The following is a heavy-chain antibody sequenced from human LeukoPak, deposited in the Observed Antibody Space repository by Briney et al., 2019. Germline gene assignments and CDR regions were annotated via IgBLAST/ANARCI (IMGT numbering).Heavy chain of an antibody. V-gene: IGHV3-23*01. Sequence: PGGSLRLSCAASGFTFSSEAMTWVRQAPGKGLEWVSSISDSGRTTYYADSVKGRFTISRDNSKNTVYLQMNSLRAEDTALYYCAKGLGFLPQLDYWGQGTLVAVSS. J-gene: IGHJ4*02. CDR1: GFTFSSEA. D-gene: IGHD6-19*01. CDR2: ISDSGRTT. CDR3: AKGLGFLPQLDY.